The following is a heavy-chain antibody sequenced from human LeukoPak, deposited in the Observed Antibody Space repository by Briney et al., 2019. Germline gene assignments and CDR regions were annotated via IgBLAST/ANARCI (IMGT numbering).Heavy chain of an antibody. V-gene: IGHV3-48*01. D-gene: IGHD1-26*01. CDR2: ISDSGAM. CDR3: ARMWELTQSYYFDY. Sequence: PGGSLRLSCAASGFTFSTYSMKWVRQAPGKGLEWVSYISDSGAMYYADSVRGRFTISRENAQNSLFLQMNSLRAEDTAVYYCARMWELTQSYYFDYWGQGTLVTVSS. CDR1: GFTFSTYS. J-gene: IGHJ4*02.